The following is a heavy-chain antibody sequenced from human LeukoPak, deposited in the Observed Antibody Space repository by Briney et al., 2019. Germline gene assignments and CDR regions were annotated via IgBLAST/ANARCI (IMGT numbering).Heavy chain of an antibody. D-gene: IGHD3-10*01. CDR3: ARLRDYGSGTFYNDY. V-gene: IGHV4-59*08. Sequence: SETLSLTCSVSGDSLSNYYWTWMRQPPGKGLEWVGYIYYTGSPNYNPSLKSRVTISVDTSKNQFSLKLSPVTAEDTAVYYCARLRDYGSGTFYNDYWGQGTLVTVSS. CDR2: IYYTGSP. CDR1: GDSLSNYY. J-gene: IGHJ4*02.